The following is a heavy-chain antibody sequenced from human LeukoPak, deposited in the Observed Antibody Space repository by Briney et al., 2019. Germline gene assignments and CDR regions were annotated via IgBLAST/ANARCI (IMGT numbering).Heavy chain of an antibody. J-gene: IGHJ4*02. V-gene: IGHV3-74*01. CDR2: INSDGSST. CDR3: ARVRQSSDQYFYFDY. D-gene: IGHD3-22*01. CDR1: GFTFSNYW. Sequence: GGSLRLSCAASGFTFSNYWMYWVRQAPGKGLVWVSLINSDGSSTRSADSVKGRFSISRDNAENTLYLQMNGLRAEDTAVYYCARVRQSSDQYFYFDYWGQGTLVIVSS.